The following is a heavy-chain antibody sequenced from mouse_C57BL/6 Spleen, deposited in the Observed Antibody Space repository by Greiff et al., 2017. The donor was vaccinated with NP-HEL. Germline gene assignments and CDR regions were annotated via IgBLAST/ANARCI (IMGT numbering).Heavy chain of an antibody. Sequence: QVQLQQSGAELVKPGASVKLSCKASGYTFTSYWMHWVKQRPGQGLEWIGMIHPNSGSTNYNEKFKSKATLTVDKSSSTAYMQLSSLTSEDSAVYYCARRYGSSYVDWYFDVWGTGTTVTVSS. CDR1: GYTFTSYW. CDR3: ARRYGSSYVDWYFDV. J-gene: IGHJ1*03. V-gene: IGHV1-64*01. D-gene: IGHD1-1*01. CDR2: IHPNSGST.